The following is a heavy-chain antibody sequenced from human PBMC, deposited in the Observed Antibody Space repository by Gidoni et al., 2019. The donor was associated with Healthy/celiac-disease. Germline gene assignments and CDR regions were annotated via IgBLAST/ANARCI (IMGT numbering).Heavy chain of an antibody. CDR3: TTGFGDGYYYESSGYYH. Sequence: EVQLVESGGGLVKPGGSSRLSCPASGFTYSNAWMTRVRQAPGKGMEWVGQIKSRTEGGTIDDAAPVKGRFTISRDDSKNTLYLQMNRLKTEDTAVYYCTTGFGDGYYYESSGYYHWGQGTLVTVSS. D-gene: IGHD3-22*01. J-gene: IGHJ4*02. CDR2: IKSRTEGGTI. CDR1: GFTYSNAW. V-gene: IGHV3-15*07.